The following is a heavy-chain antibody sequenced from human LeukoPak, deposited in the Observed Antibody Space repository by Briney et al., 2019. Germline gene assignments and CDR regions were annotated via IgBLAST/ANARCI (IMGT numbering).Heavy chain of an antibody. J-gene: IGHJ4*02. CDR2: FDPEDGET. Sequence: ASVKVSCKVSGYTLTELSMHWVRQAPGKGLEWMGGFDPEDGETIYAQKFQGRVTMTEDTSTDTAYMELSSLRSEDTAVYYCATPQVIVVVPAATLDYWGQGTLVTVSS. CDR1: GYTLTELS. V-gene: IGHV1-24*01. CDR3: ATPQVIVVVPAATLDY. D-gene: IGHD2-2*01.